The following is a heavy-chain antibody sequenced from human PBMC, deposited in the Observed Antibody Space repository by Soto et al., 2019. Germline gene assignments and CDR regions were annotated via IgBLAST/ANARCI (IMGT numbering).Heavy chain of an antibody. J-gene: IGHJ4*02. CDR2: IKYDGAEK. CDR3: AKVPLRPCYFDY. V-gene: IGHV3-7*05. D-gene: IGHD4-17*01. Sequence: GGSLRLSCAASGFTFSDYWMNWVRQAPGKGLEWVASIKYDGAEKTYVDAVKGRFTISRDNPKNSVYLQMTSLRAEDTALYYCAKVPLRPCYFDYWGPGTMVTVSS. CDR1: GFTFSDYW.